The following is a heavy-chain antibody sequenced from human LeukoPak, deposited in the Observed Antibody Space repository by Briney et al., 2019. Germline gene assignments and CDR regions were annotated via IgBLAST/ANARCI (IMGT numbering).Heavy chain of an antibody. Sequence: GGSLRLSCAASGFTFSSYSMNWVRQAPGKGLEWVSYISSSSSTIYYADSVKGRFTISRDNAKNSLYLQMNSLRAEDTAVYYCARRADGDYADYWGQGTLVTVSS. CDR3: ARRADGDYADY. CDR1: GFTFSSYS. J-gene: IGHJ4*02. V-gene: IGHV3-48*04. D-gene: IGHD4-17*01. CDR2: ISSSSSTI.